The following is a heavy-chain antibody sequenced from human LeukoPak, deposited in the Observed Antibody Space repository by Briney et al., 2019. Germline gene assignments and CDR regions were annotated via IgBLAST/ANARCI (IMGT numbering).Heavy chain of an antibody. CDR2: INSDGRST. V-gene: IGHV3-74*01. CDR3: AREGIAAAGNLFYL. D-gene: IGHD6-13*01. Sequence: PGGSLRLSCAASGFTFSSNGMRWVRHAPGKGLGWVSRINSDGRSTNSPPSANGPFTTSSDNANNPLYLQMNSLTAEDTAVYFCAREGIAAAGNLFYLWGQGTLVTVSS. J-gene: IGHJ5*02. CDR1: GFTFSSNG.